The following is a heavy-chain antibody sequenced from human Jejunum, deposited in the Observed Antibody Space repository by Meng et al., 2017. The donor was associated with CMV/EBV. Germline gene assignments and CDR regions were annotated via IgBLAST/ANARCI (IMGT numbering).Heavy chain of an antibody. Sequence: AASGFTFSSYWLHWVRQAPGKGLVWVSRIYNDGSRTNYADSVKGRFTISRDNAKNTLFLQMNSLRAEDTAVYYCARGDLDGYFFDYWGQGTLVTVSS. CDR1: GFTFSSYW. J-gene: IGHJ4*02. CDR2: IYNDGSRT. D-gene: IGHD6-25*01. CDR3: ARGDLDGYFFDY. V-gene: IGHV3-74*01.